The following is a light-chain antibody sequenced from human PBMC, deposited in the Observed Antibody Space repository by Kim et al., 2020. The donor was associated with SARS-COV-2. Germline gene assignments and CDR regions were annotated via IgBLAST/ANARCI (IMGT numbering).Light chain of an antibody. Sequence: PGQSSTISCTGTSSDVGGYNYVSWYQQQPGKAPKLMIYDVSNRPSGVSNRFSGSKSGNTASLTISGLQAEDEADYYCSSYTSSSTLFGTGTKVTVL. V-gene: IGLV2-14*03. CDR1: SSDVGGYNY. CDR2: DVS. J-gene: IGLJ1*01. CDR3: SSYTSSSTL.